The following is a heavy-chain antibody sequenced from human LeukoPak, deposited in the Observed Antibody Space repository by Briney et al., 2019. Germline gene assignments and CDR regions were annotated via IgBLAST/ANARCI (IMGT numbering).Heavy chain of an antibody. CDR3: ARLDEVGATYFDY. CDR2: IHHSGRT. Sequence: SETLSLTCTVSGYSISSDYYWGWIRQPPGKWLEWIGSIHHSGRTYYNPSLKSRVTISVDTSKNQFSLKLSSVTAADTAVYYCARLDEVGATYFDYWGQGTLVTVSS. CDR1: GYSISSDYY. D-gene: IGHD1-26*01. J-gene: IGHJ4*02. V-gene: IGHV4-38-2*02.